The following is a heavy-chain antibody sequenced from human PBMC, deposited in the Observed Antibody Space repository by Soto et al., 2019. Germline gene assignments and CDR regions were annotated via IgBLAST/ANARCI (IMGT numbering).Heavy chain of an antibody. J-gene: IGHJ6*02. CDR3: VMVDNYVTPTPQDV. V-gene: IGHV1-18*01. Sequence: QVQLVQSGDEVKKPGASVKVSCKASGYIFVNYGIAWVRQAPGQGLEWMGWISPYTGNAHSATKIQGRLTMTTDTSTSTAYMDLGSLTSDDTAVYYCVMVDNYVTPTPQDVWGQGTTVTVSS. CDR2: ISPYTGNA. D-gene: IGHD3-16*01. CDR1: GYIFVNYG.